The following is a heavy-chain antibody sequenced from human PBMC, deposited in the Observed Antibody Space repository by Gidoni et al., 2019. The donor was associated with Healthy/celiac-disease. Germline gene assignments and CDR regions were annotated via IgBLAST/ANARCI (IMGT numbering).Heavy chain of an antibody. CDR2: IYYSGST. CDR3: ARTDYDFWSGYAKGYAVDGMDV. D-gene: IGHD3-3*01. CDR1: LGSFSSSRYY. V-gene: IGHV4-39*01. J-gene: IGHJ6*02. Sequence: QLQLQESGPVLVKPSETRSLTCTVPLGSFSSSRYYWGWFRQPQGKGLEWIGSIYYSGSTYYNPSLKSRVTISVDTSKNQFSLKLSSVTAADTAVYYCARTDYDFWSGYAKGYAVDGMDVWGQGTTVTVSS.